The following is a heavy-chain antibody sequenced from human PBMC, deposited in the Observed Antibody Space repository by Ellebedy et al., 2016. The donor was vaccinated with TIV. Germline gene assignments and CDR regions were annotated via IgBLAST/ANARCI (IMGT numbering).Heavy chain of an antibody. Sequence: MPSETLSLTCAVYGGSFSGYFWSWIRQPPGKGLEWIGEINPSGTTNYKPSLKRRVTISVDTPKNQFSLRLTSVTAADTAVYYCARARGQYLYGSGSYFTIWGQGKMVTVSS. V-gene: IGHV4-34*01. CDR3: ARARGQYLYGSGSYFTI. CDR2: INPSGTT. J-gene: IGHJ4*02. CDR1: GGSFSGYF. D-gene: IGHD3-10*01.